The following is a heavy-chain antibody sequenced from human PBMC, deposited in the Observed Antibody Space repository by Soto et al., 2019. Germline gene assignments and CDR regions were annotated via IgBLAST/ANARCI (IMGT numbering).Heavy chain of an antibody. CDR3: ARVRPHILIGYYSRRPGWFDP. CDR1: GGSFSGYY. V-gene: IGHV4-34*01. Sequence: SETLSLTCAVYGGSFSGYYWSWIRQPPGKGLEWIGEINHSGSTNYNPSLKSRVTISVDTSKNQFSLKLSSVTAADTAVYYCARVRPHILIGYYSRRPGWFDPWGQGTLVTVSS. D-gene: IGHD3-9*01. CDR2: INHSGST. J-gene: IGHJ5*02.